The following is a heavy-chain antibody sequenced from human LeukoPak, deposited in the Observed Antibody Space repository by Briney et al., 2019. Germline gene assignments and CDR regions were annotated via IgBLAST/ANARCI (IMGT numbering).Heavy chain of an antibody. CDR2: IIPIFGTA. Sequence: GASVKVSCKASGGTFSSYAISWVRQAPGQGLEWMGGIIPIFGTANYAQKFQGRVTMTEDTSTDTAYMELSSLRSEDTAVYYCATRGGYDWAPYFDYWGQGTLVTVSS. CDR3: ATRGGYDWAPYFDY. CDR1: GGTFSSYA. D-gene: IGHD5-12*01. V-gene: IGHV1-69*06. J-gene: IGHJ4*02.